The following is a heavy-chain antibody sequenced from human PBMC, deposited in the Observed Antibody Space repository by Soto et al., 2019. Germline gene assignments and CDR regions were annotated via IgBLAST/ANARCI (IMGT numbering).Heavy chain of an antibody. CDR2: IYYSGST. Sequence: PSETLSLTCTVSGGSISSYYWSWIRQPPGKGLEWIGYIYYSGSTNYNPSLKSRVTISVDTSKNQFSLKLSSVTAADTAVYYCARMEWGNWLDPWGQGTLVTVSS. D-gene: IGHD1-1*01. J-gene: IGHJ5*02. V-gene: IGHV4-59*01. CDR1: GGSISSYY. CDR3: ARMEWGNWLDP.